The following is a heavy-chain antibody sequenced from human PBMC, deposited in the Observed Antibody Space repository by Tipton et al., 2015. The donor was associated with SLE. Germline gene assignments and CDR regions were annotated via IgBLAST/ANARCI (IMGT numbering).Heavy chain of an antibody. CDR3: ARDGGDHSNVYEYGMDV. J-gene: IGHJ6*02. D-gene: IGHD2-21*02. V-gene: IGHV1-8*01. Sequence: QSGAEVKKPGASVKVSCKASGYTFTNHNLNWVRQATGQGLEWMGWIDSYNGDTTYAQNFQGRLTMTTDTSTSTAFMEMNSLRSEDTAVYYCARDGGDHSNVYEYGMDVWGQGP. CDR1: GYTFTNHN. CDR2: IDSYNGDT.